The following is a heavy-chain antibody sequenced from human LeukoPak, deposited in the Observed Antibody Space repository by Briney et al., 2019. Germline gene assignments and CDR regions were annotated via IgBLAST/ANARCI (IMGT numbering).Heavy chain of an antibody. V-gene: IGHV3-48*03. CDR1: GFTFSSYE. J-gene: IGHJ6*03. Sequence: PGGSLRLSCAASGFTFSSYEMNWVRQAPGKGLEWVSYISSSGSTIYYADSVKGRFTISRDNAKNSLYLQMNSLRAEDTAVYYCARVIWFGGLNPPQWMLYYYYYMDVWGKGTTVTISS. D-gene: IGHD3-10*01. CDR3: ARVIWFGGLNPPQWMLYYYYYMDV. CDR2: ISSSGSTI.